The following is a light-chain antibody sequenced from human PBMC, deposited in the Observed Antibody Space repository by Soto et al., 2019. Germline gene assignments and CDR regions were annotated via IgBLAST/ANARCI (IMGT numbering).Light chain of an antibody. Sequence: EVVLTQSPGTLSLCPGERATLSCRASQSVSSSFLAWYQQKPGQAPRLLIYRASSRSTGLPDRFSDSGSGTVLTLTITILEPEYFGVYWCQQCGSSPTSGQGTKLEIE. V-gene: IGKV3-20*01. CDR2: RAS. J-gene: IGKJ2*01. CDR1: QSVSSSF. CDR3: QQCGSSPT.